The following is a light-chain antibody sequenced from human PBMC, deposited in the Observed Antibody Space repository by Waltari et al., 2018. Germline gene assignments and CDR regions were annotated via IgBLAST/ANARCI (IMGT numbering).Light chain of an antibody. CDR3: QSGDNSGTNRVL. CDR2: KDR. Sequence: SYELTQPPSVSVSPGQTARITCSGDALPKHYVYWYQQKSGQAPILVMYKDRERPSGNPGRVSCSSSGTTVTVTISRVQAEDEADYHCQSGDNSGTNRVLFGGGTKLTVL. V-gene: IGLV3-25*03. CDR1: ALPKHY. J-gene: IGLJ2*01.